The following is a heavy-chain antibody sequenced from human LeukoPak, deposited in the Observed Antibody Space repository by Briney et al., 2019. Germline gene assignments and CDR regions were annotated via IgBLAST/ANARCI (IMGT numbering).Heavy chain of an antibody. D-gene: IGHD2-15*01. CDR1: GYTFSTYN. J-gene: IGHJ4*02. Sequence: GASVKVSCKASGYTFSTYNVHWVRQAPGQGLEWMGIINPGDSTTTYAQMFQGRVTMTRDTSISTAYMELSRLRSDDTAVYYCARGVRGCSGGSCYFAYLRSNSYYFDYWGQGTLVTVSS. CDR3: ARGVRGCSGGSCYFAYLRSNSYYFDY. CDR2: INPGDSTT. V-gene: IGHV1-46*01.